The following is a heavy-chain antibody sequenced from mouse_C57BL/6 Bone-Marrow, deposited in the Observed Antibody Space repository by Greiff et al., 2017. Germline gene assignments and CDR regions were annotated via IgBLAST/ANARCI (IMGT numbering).Heavy chain of an antibody. J-gene: IGHJ3*01. V-gene: IGHV1-15*01. D-gene: IGHD2-5*01. CDR3: TRCYSNYVAFAY. Sequence: QVQLQQSGAELVRPGASVTLSCKASGYTFTDYEMHWVKQTPVHGLEWIGAIDPETGGTAYNQKFKGKAILTADKSSSTAYMELRSLTSEDSAVYYCTRCYSNYVAFAYWGQGTLVTVSA. CDR1: GYTFTDYE. CDR2: IDPETGGT.